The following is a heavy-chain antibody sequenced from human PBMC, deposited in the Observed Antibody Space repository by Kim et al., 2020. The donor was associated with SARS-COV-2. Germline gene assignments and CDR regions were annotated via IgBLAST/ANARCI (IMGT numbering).Heavy chain of an antibody. D-gene: IGHD6-19*01. Sequence: GGSLRLSCAASGFTFSSYGMHWVRQAPGKGLEWVAVISYDGSNKYYADSVKGRFTISRDNSKNTLYLQMNSLRAEDTAVYYCAKEVSSHSSVWYKIYYYYYGMDVWGQGTTVTVSS. J-gene: IGHJ6*02. CDR3: AKEVSSHSSVWYKIYYYYYGMDV. V-gene: IGHV3-30*18. CDR1: GFTFSSYG. CDR2: ISYDGSNK.